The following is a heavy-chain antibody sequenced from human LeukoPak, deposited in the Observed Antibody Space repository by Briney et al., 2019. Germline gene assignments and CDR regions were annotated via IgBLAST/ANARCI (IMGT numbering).Heavy chain of an antibody. V-gene: IGHV1-69*01. CDR1: GGTFSSYA. Sequence: SVTVSFKASGGTFSSYAISWVRQAPGQGLEWMGGIIPIFGTANYAQKFQGRVTITADESTSTAYMELSSLRSEDTAVYYCARDLMAAAGINWGQGTLVTVSS. CDR2: IIPIFGTA. D-gene: IGHD6-13*01. CDR3: ARDLMAAAGIN. J-gene: IGHJ4*02.